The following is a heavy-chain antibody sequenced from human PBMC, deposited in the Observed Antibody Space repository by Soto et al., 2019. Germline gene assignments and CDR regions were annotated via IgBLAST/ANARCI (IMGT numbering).Heavy chain of an antibody. J-gene: IGHJ5*02. V-gene: IGHV3-21*01. CDR1: GFTFSSYS. D-gene: IGHD6-19*01. Sequence: GGSLRLSCAASGFTFSSYSMNWVRQAPGKGLEWVSSISSSSSYIYYADSVKGRFTISRDNAKNSLYLQMNSLRAEDTAVYYCAISNRWLEFDPWGQGTLVTVSS. CDR2: ISSSSSYI. CDR3: AISNRWLEFDP.